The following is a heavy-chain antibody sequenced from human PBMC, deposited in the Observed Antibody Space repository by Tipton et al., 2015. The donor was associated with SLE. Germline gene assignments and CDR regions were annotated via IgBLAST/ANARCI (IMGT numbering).Heavy chain of an antibody. CDR3: ARDRL. V-gene: IGHV3-33*01. J-gene: IGHJ4*02. CDR2: IWYDGSNK. Sequence: SLRLSCAASGFTFSSYGMHWVRQAPGKGLEWVAAIWYDGSNKYYADSVKGRFTISRDNSKNTLYLQMNSLRAEDTAGYYCARDRLWGQGTLVTVSS. CDR1: GFTFSSYG.